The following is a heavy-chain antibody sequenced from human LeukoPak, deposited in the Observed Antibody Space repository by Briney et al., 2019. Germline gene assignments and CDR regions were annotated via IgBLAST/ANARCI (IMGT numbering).Heavy chain of an antibody. CDR3: AKDLDTVTPYFGY. V-gene: IGHV3-30*18. Sequence: GGSLRLSCAASGFTFSSYGMHWVRQAPGKGLEWVAVISYDGSNKYYADSVKGRFTISRDNSKNTLYLQMNSLRAEDTAVYYCAKDLDTVTPYFGYWGQGTLVTVSS. CDR1: GFTFSSYG. J-gene: IGHJ4*02. CDR2: ISYDGSNK. D-gene: IGHD4-17*01.